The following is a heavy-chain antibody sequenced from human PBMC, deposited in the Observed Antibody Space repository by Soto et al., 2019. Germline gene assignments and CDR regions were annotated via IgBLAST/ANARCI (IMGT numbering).Heavy chain of an antibody. V-gene: IGHV1-18*01. J-gene: IGHJ4*02. CDR2: ISAYNGNT. CDR3: ARVVCEQLVCFRGSLRGNYFDY. CDR1: GYTFTSYG. D-gene: IGHD6-13*01. Sequence: QVQLVQSGAEVKQPGASVKVSCKASGYTFTSYGISWVRQAPGQGLEWMGWISAYNGNTNYAQKLQGRVTMTTDTSTSTAYMELRSLRSDDTAVYYCARVVCEQLVCFRGSLRGNYFDYWGQGTLVTVSS.